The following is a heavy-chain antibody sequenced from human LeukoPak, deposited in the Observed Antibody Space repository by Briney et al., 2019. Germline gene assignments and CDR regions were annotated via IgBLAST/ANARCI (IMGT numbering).Heavy chain of an antibody. CDR3: ASGGLSCSGGTCYS. CDR1: GFTFSNYN. Sequence: VGSLRLSSAASGFTFSNYNMNWVRQAPGKGLEWVSSISSGGNFIYYAHSVKGRFTISRDNAKNSLYLQMNSLRAEDTAVYYCASGGLSCSGGTCYSWGQGTLVTVSS. V-gene: IGHV3-21*01. CDR2: ISSGGNFI. J-gene: IGHJ4*02. D-gene: IGHD2-15*01.